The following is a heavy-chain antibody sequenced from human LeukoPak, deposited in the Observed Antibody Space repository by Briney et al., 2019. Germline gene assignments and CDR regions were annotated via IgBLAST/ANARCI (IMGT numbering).Heavy chain of an antibody. CDR3: ARVVAGSVYNSGMDV. CDR2: IICDGSSK. CDR1: GFTFSTYV. J-gene: IGHJ6*02. D-gene: IGHD6-19*01. Sequence: GGSLRLSCAASGFTFSTYVMHWVRQAPGKGLQWVAVIICDGSSKYYADSVKGRFIISRDNSKNTLYLQMNGLTAEDTAVYYCARVVAGSVYNSGMDVWGQGTTVTVSS. V-gene: IGHV3-30*01.